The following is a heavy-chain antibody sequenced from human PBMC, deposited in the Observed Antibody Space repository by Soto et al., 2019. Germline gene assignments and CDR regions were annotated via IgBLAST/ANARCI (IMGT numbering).Heavy chain of an antibody. CDR3: ARSTTMVRGATFDY. J-gene: IGHJ4*02. CDR2: IIPIFGTA. Sequence: SVKVSCKASGGTFSSYAISWVRQAPGQGLEWMGGIIPIFGTANYAQKFQGRVTITADESTSTAYMELSSLRSEDTAVYYCARSTTMVRGATFDYWGQGTLVTVSS. V-gene: IGHV1-69*13. CDR1: GGTFSSYA. D-gene: IGHD3-10*01.